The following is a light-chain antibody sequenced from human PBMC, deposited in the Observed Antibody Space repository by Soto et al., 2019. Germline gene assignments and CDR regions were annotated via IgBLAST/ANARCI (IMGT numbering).Light chain of an antibody. V-gene: IGLV2-14*03. CDR1: SSDIGGYNY. Sequence: QSALTQPASVSGSPGQSITISCTGTSSDIGGYNYVSWYQHLPGKAPRLLIFDVTNRPSGVSNRVSGSKSGNTASLTISGLQPEDEANDYCCSYSSGSTIIIFGGGTKLTVL. J-gene: IGLJ2*01. CDR3: CSYSSGSTIII. CDR2: DVT.